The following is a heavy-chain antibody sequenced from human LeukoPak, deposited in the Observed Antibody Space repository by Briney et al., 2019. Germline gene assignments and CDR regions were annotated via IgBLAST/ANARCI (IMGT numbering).Heavy chain of an antibody. J-gene: IGHJ4*02. D-gene: IGHD1-14*01. CDR1: GFTFSSYS. V-gene: IGHV3-21*06. Sequence: GGSLRLSCGASGFTFSSYSMNWVRQAPGKGLEWVSCISSSSSYIYYADSVKGRFIISRDNAKNSVYLQMSGLTTEDTAVYYCTRLAAAGSGRWAPDYWGQGTLVTVSS. CDR2: ISSSSSYI. CDR3: TRLAAAGSGRWAPDY.